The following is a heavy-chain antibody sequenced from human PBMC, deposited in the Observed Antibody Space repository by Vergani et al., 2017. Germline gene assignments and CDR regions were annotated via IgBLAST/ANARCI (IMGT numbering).Heavy chain of an antibody. D-gene: IGHD3-10*01. J-gene: IGHJ4*02. CDR2: IKQDGSEK. CDR1: GFTFSSYW. Sequence: EVQLVESGGGLVQPGGSLRLSCAASGFTFSSYWMSWVRQAPGKGLEWVANIKQDGSEKYYVDSVKGRFTISRDNAKNSLYLQMNSLRAEDTALYYCARDGYYGSGGYPYYWGQGTRVTFSS. CDR3: ARDGYYGSGGYPYY. V-gene: IGHV3-7*03.